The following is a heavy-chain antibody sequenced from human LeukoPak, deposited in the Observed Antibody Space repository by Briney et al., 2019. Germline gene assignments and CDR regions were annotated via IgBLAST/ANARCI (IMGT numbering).Heavy chain of an antibody. D-gene: IGHD3-9*01. Sequence: GGSLRLSCAASGFTFDDYAMHWVRQAPGKGLEWVSLISGDGGSTYYADSVKGRFTISRDNSKNSLHLQMNSLRTEDTALYYCAKDIGLLRYFDWLEGYYYYYGMDVWGQGTTVTVSS. CDR2: ISGDGGST. CDR3: AKDIGLLRYFDWLEGYYYYYGMDV. CDR1: GFTFDDYA. J-gene: IGHJ6*02. V-gene: IGHV3-43*02.